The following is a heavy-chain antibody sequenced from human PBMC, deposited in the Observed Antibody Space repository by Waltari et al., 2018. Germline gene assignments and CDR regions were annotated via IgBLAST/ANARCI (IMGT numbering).Heavy chain of an antibody. Sequence: EVQLGESGGGLVKPGGSLRLSCAASGFTCSSYSMNWVRQAPGKGLELVSSISSSSSYIHYADAVNGRFTISRDNAKNALYLQMNSLRAEDTAVYYCARGGRCLGVTMAYSSYYLDVWGKGTTVTVSS. J-gene: IGHJ6*03. D-gene: IGHD1-26*01. CDR1: GFTCSSYS. CDR3: ARGGRCLGVTMAYSSYYLDV. CDR2: ISSSSSYI. V-gene: IGHV3-21*01.